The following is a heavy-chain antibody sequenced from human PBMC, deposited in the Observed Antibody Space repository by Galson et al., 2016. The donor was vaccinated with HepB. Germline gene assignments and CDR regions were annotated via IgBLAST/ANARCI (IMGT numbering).Heavy chain of an antibody. D-gene: IGHD3-16*01. Sequence: SLRLSCAASGITLSNYAVSWVRQAPGRGLDWVSGISSTGRGTYYADSVKGRFTISRDNSKNTVYLQMNSLRAEDTAVYYCAKARGFGDSIVSGYFFYWGQGTLVTVSS. J-gene: IGHJ4*02. V-gene: IGHV3-23*01. CDR1: GITLSNYA. CDR2: ISSTGRGT. CDR3: AKARGFGDSIVSGYFFY.